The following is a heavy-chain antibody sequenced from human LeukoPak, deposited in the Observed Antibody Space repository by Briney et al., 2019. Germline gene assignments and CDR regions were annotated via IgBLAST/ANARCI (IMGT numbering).Heavy chain of an antibody. J-gene: IGHJ4*02. CDR1: GFIFSNYA. D-gene: IGHD2-15*01. CDR3: AKLRSGDPVAATNY. V-gene: IGHV3-23*01. CDR2: ISGSDGST. Sequence: PGGSLRLSCAASGFIFSNYAISWVRQAPGRGLEWVSTISGSDGSTYYADSVKGRFTTSRDNSKNTLYLQMNSLRVDDTAVYYCAKLRSGDPVAATNYWGQGTLVTVSS.